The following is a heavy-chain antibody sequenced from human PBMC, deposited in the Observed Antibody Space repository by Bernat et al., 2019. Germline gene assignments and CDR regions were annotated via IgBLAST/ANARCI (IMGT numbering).Heavy chain of an antibody. J-gene: IGHJ2*01. D-gene: IGHD6-13*01. CDR3: ARDKTGYSSSWYGTGWYFDL. Sequence: QVQLVQSGAEVKKPGSSVKVSCKASGGTFSSYAISWVRQAPGQGLEWMGGIIPIFGTANYEQTFQGRVTITADKSTSTAYMELSSLRSEDTAVYYCARDKTGYSSSWYGTGWYFDLWGRGTLVTVSS. CDR1: GGTFSSYA. V-gene: IGHV1-69*06. CDR2: IIPIFGTA.